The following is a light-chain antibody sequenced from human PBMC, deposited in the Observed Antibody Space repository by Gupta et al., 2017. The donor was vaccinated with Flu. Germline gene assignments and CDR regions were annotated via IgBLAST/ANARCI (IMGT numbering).Light chain of an antibody. J-gene: IGLJ3*02. CDR2: DVS. Sequence: APAQPPALSGCPGQSVTISCTGTSNDVGSSNRVSWYQQHPGKAPKLMLYDVSKRPSGVPDRFSGSKSGNTASLTISGLQAEDEADYYCYSHAGSDTGVFGGGTTLTVL. CDR1: SNDVGSSNR. CDR3: YSHAGSDTGV. V-gene: IGLV2-11*01.